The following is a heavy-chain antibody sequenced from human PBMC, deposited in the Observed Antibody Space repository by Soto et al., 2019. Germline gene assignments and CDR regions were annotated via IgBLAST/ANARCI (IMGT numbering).Heavy chain of an antibody. Sequence: GSLRLSCAASGFTFSSYWMHWVRQAPGKGLVWVSRINSDGSSTSYADSVKGRFTISRDNAKNTLYLQMNSLRAEDTAVYYCARGGAYYYDLFDYWGQGTLVTVSS. J-gene: IGHJ4*02. D-gene: IGHD3-22*01. CDR3: ARGGAYYYDLFDY. CDR2: INSDGSST. CDR1: GFTFSSYW. V-gene: IGHV3-74*01.